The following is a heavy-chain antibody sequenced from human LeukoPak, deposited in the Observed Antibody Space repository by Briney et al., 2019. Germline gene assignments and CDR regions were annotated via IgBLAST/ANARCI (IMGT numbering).Heavy chain of an antibody. J-gene: IGHJ4*02. CDR2: ISYDGRRK. V-gene: IGHV3-30*04. D-gene: IGHD5-18*01. CDR1: GFRFSGYA. CDR3: ARDGPTLFDTAMLM. Sequence: GRSLRLSCVASGFRFSGYAIHWVRQAPGKGLEWVALISYDGRRKDYADSVKGRSTIDRDNSKNTVYLQMNSLRPDDTAIYFCARDGPTLFDTAMLMWGQGTLVTVSS.